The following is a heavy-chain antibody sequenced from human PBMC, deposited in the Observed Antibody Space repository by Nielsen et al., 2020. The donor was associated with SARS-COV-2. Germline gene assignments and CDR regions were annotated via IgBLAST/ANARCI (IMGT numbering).Heavy chain of an antibody. V-gene: IGHV3-7*03. CDR3: AKGDSGSYYESFDY. CDR1: GFTFSSLW. D-gene: IGHD1-26*01. J-gene: IGHJ4*02. Sequence: GESLKISCAASGFTFSSLWMSWVRQVPGKGLEWVADIKPDGSEKVYVDSVKGRFTISRDNAKNSMSLQMNSLRAEDTALYYCAKGDSGSYYESFDYWGQGTLVTVSS. CDR2: IKPDGSEK.